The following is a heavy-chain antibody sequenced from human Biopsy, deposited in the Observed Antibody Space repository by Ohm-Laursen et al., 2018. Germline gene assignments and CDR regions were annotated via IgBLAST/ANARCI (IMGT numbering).Heavy chain of an antibody. CDR2: VYNGGIT. CDR3: ARTPRDSFWSGSYKRGLWFDP. Sequence: SETLSLTCSVSGGSIISCYWTWIRQPPGKGLEWIGHVYNGGITNYNPPLKSRITISKDTSKNQFSLQVSSVTAADSAVYYCARTPRDSFWSGSYKRGLWFDPWGQGTLVIVSS. V-gene: IGHV4-59*01. D-gene: IGHD3-3*01. CDR1: GGSIISCY. J-gene: IGHJ5*02.